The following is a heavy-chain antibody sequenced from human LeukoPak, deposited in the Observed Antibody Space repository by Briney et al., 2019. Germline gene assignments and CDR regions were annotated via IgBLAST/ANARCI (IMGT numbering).Heavy chain of an antibody. CDR2: INHSGSS. D-gene: IGHD5-24*01. CDR1: GGSFSGYY. CDR3: ARGLIDGQNSHSLDY. Sequence: SETLSLTCAVYGGSFSGYYWSWIRQPPGKGLEWIGEINHSGSSNYNPSLKSRVTISVDPSKNQFSLKLSSVTAADTAVYYCARGLIDGQNSHSLDYWGQGTLVTVSS. J-gene: IGHJ4*02. V-gene: IGHV4-34*01.